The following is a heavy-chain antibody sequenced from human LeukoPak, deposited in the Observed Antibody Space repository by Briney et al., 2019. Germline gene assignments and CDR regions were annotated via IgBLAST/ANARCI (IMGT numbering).Heavy chain of an antibody. CDR1: GGSISSGGYY. V-gene: IGHV4-31*03. CDR3: ARDDSSGYYG. D-gene: IGHD3-22*01. Sequence: SETLSLTCTVSGGSISSGGYYWSWIRQHPGKGLEWIGYIYYSGSTYYNPSLKSRVTISVDTSKNQLSLKLSSVTAADTAVYYCARDDSSGYYGWGQGTLVTVSS. J-gene: IGHJ4*02. CDR2: IYYSGST.